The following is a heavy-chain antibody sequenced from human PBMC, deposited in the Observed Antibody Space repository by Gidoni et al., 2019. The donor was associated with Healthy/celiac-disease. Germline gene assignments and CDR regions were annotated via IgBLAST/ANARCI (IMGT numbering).Heavy chain of an antibody. D-gene: IGHD3-22*01. CDR1: GLTFDDYA. J-gene: IGHJ4*02. V-gene: IGHV3-9*01. CDR3: AKGASSGYYYAPVY. Sequence: EVQLVESGGGLVQPGRSLRLSCAASGLTFDDYAMHWVRQAPGKGLEWVSGISWNSGSIGYADSVKGRFTISRDNAKNSLYLQMNSLRAEDTALYYCAKGASSGYYYAPVYWGQGTLVTVSS. CDR2: ISWNSGSI.